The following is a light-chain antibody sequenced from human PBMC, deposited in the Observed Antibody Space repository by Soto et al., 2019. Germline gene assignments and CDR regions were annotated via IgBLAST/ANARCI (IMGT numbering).Light chain of an antibody. Sequence: DILMTQSPASLSVSVGDRVTITCRASQGIRGALGWYQQKPGKAPKRLIYAASTLPSGVPSRFSGSGSGTEFTLTISSLQPEDFAGYYCLQHNSYPQTFGQGTKVEIK. J-gene: IGKJ1*01. V-gene: IGKV1-17*01. CDR1: QGIRGA. CDR3: LQHNSYPQT. CDR2: AAS.